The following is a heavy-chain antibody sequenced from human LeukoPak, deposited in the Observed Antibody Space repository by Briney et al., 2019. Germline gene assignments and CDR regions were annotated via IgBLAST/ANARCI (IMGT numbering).Heavy chain of an antibody. D-gene: IGHD6-19*01. J-gene: IGHJ4*02. Sequence: GRCLRPSCAAAGSTFSSYGTHCASHHPRDWRGWVGVISSDGSKKNYANSVKGPLTISIDNSKNTMYLQMNSLRTEDTAMYYCAKGHSSGRYYFDYWGQRTLVTVSS. CDR2: ISSDGSKK. CDR1: GSTFSSYG. V-gene: IGHV3-30*18. CDR3: AKGHSSGRYYFDY.